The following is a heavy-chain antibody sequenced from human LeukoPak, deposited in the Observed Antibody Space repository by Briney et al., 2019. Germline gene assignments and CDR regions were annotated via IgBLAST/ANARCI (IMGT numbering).Heavy chain of an antibody. J-gene: IGHJ4*02. D-gene: IGHD6-13*01. CDR2: ISGAGGST. V-gene: IGHV3-23*01. CDR1: GFTFSDYA. CDR3: AKDRRVQGIAAAGRGNYYFDY. Sequence: PGGSLRLSCAASGFTFSDYAMSWVRQAPGKGLEWVSMISGAGGSTYYADSVKGRFTISRDNSKNTLYLQMNSLRAEDTAVYYCAKDRRVQGIAAAGRGNYYFDYWGQGTLVTVSS.